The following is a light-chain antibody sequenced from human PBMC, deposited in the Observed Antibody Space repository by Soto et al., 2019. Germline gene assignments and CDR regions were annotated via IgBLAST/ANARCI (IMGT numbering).Light chain of an antibody. CDR3: QLGHNCPLT. V-gene: IGKV3-15*01. CDR2: SAS. Sequence: EIAMTQSPATLSVSPGERATLSCRASQSISTELAWYQQIPGQPPRLLIYSASTRATGVPARFTGSGSGSEFTLTISGLQSEDFAIYYCQLGHNCPLTFCQGTRLEI. J-gene: IGKJ2*01. CDR1: QSISTE.